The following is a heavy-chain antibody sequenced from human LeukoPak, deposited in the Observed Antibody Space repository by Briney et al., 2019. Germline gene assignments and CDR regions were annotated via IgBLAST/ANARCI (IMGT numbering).Heavy chain of an antibody. CDR1: GGSISSHY. CDR3: AREVISTFPFDI. Sequence: PSETLSLTCTVSGGSISSHYWSWIRQPPGKGLEWIGYIYYGGSTNYNPSLKSRVTISVDTSKNQFSLKLSSVTAADTAVYYCAREVISTFPFDIWGQGTMVTVSS. J-gene: IGHJ3*02. V-gene: IGHV4-59*11. D-gene: IGHD3-22*01. CDR2: IYYGGST.